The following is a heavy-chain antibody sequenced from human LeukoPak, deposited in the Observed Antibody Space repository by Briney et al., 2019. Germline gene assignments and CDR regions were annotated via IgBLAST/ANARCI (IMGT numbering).Heavy chain of an antibody. Sequence: ASVKVSCKASGGTFSSYAISWVRQAPGQGLEWMGRIIPILGIANYAQKFQGRVTITADKSTSTAYMELSSLRSEDTAVYYCARDQGATDYYYYGMDVWGQGTTVTVSS. CDR3: ARDQGATDYYYYGMDV. D-gene: IGHD5-24*01. J-gene: IGHJ6*02. CDR1: GGTFSSYA. V-gene: IGHV1-69*04. CDR2: IIPILGIA.